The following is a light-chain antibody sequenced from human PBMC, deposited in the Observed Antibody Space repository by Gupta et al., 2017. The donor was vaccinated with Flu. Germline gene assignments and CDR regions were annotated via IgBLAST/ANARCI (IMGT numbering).Light chain of an antibody. V-gene: IGLV2-8*01. CDR1: SSDIVGYNL. J-gene: IGLJ3*02. Sequence: SSLTQPPSASGPPGQPVTISCTGTSSDIVGYNLVSWYQQYPGKAPNLMIYDVNKRPSGVAGRFSGSKSGNTASLTISGLQAEDEADCYCSAYAGGNNGWVFGTGTKVTVL. CDR2: DVN. CDR3: SAYAGGNNGWV.